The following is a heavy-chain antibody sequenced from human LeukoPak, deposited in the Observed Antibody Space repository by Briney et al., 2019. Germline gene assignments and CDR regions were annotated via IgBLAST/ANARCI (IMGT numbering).Heavy chain of an antibody. V-gene: IGHV3-11*03. Sequence: PGGSLRLSCAASGSTFSDYYMSWIRQAPGKGLEWVSYISSSSSYTNYADSVKGRFTISRDNAKNSLYLQMNSLRAEDTAVYYCARISSGWPREYWFDPWGQGTLVTVSS. J-gene: IGHJ5*02. CDR1: GSTFSDYY. CDR3: ARISSGWPREYWFDP. CDR2: ISSSSSYT. D-gene: IGHD6-19*01.